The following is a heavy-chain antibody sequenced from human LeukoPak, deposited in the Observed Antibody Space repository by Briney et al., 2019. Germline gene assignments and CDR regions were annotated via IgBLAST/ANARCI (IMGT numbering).Heavy chain of an antibody. CDR3: ARDPYSSGWYKDAFDI. CDR1: GFTFSSYS. J-gene: IGHJ3*02. D-gene: IGHD6-19*01. Sequence: PGGSLRLSCAASGFTFSSYSMNWVRQAPGKGLEWVSSISGSSSHINYADSVKGRFTISRDNAQNSLFLQLNSLRAEDTAVYYCARDPYSSGWYKDAFDIWGQGTMVTVSS. CDR2: ISGSSSHI. V-gene: IGHV3-21*01.